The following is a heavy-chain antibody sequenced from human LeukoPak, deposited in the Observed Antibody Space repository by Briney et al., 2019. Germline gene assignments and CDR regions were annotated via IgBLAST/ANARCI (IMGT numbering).Heavy chain of an antibody. CDR2: ISSSSSYI. CDR3: AREYCSGGSCRFDY. CDR1: RFTFSSYS. Sequence: GGSLRLSCAASRFTFSSYSMNWVRQAPGKGLEWVSSISSSSSYIYYADSVKGRFTISRDNAKNSLYLQMNSLRAEDTAVYYCAREYCSGGSCRFDYWGQGTLVTVSP. V-gene: IGHV3-21*01. D-gene: IGHD2-15*01. J-gene: IGHJ4*02.